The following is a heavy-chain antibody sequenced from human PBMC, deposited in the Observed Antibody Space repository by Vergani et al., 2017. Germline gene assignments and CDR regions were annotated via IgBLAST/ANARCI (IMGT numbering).Heavy chain of an antibody. Sequence: QVQLQESGPGLVKPSQTLSLTCTVSGGSISSGGYYWSWIRQHPGKGLEWIGYIYYSGSTYYNPSLKSRVTISVDTSKNQFSLKLSSVTAADPAVYYCARERSFRFLEWLSYGMDVWGQGTTVTVSS. CDR2: IYYSGST. CDR1: GGSISSGGYY. D-gene: IGHD3-3*01. J-gene: IGHJ6*02. CDR3: ARERSFRFLEWLSYGMDV. V-gene: IGHV4-31*03.